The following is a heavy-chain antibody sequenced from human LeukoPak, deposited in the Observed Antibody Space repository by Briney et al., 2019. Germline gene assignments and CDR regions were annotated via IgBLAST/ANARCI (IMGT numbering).Heavy chain of an antibody. V-gene: IGHV3-30-3*01. CDR3: ARGPSRWLEYYFDY. Sequence: GRSLRLSCAASGFTFSSYAMHWDRQAPGKGLEWVAVISYDGSNKYYADSVKGRFTISRDNSKNTLYLQMNSLRAEDTAVYYCARGPSRWLEYYFDYWGQGTLVTVSS. CDR1: GFTFSSYA. CDR2: ISYDGSNK. D-gene: IGHD5-24*01. J-gene: IGHJ4*02.